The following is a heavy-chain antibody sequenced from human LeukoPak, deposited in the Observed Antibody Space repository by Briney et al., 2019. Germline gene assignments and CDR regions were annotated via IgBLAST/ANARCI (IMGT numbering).Heavy chain of an antibody. CDR3: ARQNYYDSSGYYRYSYFDY. J-gene: IGHJ4*02. CDR2: IYPGDSDT. D-gene: IGHD3-22*01. CDR1: GYIFTSYW. V-gene: IGHV5-51*01. Sequence: GESLKISCKGSGYIFTSYWIGWVRQMPGKGLEWMGIIYPGDSDTRYSPSFQGQVTISADKSISTAYLQWSSLKASDTAMYYCARQNYYDSSGYYRYSYFDYWGQGTLVTVSS.